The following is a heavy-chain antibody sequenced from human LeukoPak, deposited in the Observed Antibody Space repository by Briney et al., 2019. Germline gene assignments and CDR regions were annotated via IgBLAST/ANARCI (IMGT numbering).Heavy chain of an antibody. CDR3: ARHSGPTGYSSSWYYYFDY. V-gene: IGHV4-39*01. CDR1: GGSISSSSYY. J-gene: IGHJ4*02. Sequence: SETLSLTCTVSGGSISSSSYYWGWIRQPPGKGLEWIGSIYYSGSTYYNPPLKSRVTISVDTSKNQFSLKLSSVTAADTAVYYCARHSGPTGYSSSWYYYFDYWGQGTLVTVSS. D-gene: IGHD6-13*01. CDR2: IYYSGST.